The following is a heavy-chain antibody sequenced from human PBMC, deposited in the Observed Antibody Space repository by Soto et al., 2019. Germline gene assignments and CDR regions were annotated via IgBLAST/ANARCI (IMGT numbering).Heavy chain of an antibody. Sequence: EVQLLESGGGLVQPGGSLRLSCAASGFTFSSNAMSWVRQAPGKGLEWVSGISGSSTYYADSVKGRFTISRDDSKNTLYMQMNSLRADDTAVYYCAKDDTRGRGYAAFDIWGQGTVVTVSS. J-gene: IGHJ3*02. CDR1: GFTFSSNA. V-gene: IGHV3-23*01. CDR2: ISGSST. CDR3: AKDDTRGRGYAAFDI. D-gene: IGHD2-2*01.